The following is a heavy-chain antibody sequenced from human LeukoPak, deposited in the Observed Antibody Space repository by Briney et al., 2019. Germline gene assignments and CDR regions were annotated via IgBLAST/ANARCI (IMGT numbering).Heavy chain of an antibody. Sequence: SETLSLTCTVSGASISSGDYYWSWIRQPAGKGLEWIGRIYTSGSTSYSPSLKSRVTISLDTSKNQFSLRLSSVTAADTAVYYCARGGGLLNYLGQGTLVTVSS. CDR3: ARGGGLLNY. CDR2: IYTSGST. CDR1: GASISSGDYY. D-gene: IGHD1-26*01. J-gene: IGHJ4*02. V-gene: IGHV4-61*02.